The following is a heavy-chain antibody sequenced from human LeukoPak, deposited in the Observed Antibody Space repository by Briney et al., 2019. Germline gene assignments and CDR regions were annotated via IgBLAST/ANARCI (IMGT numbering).Heavy chain of an antibody. J-gene: IGHJ4*02. CDR2: IYYSGST. CDR1: GGSISSSSNY. D-gene: IGHD3-22*01. V-gene: IGHV4-39*01. CDR3: ARLESWITMTG. Sequence: SETLSLTCTVSGGSISSSSNYWGWIRQPPGKGLEWIGSIYYSGSTYYNPSLKSRVTISVDTSKNQFSLKLSSVTAADTAVYYCARLESWITMTGWGQGTLVTVSS.